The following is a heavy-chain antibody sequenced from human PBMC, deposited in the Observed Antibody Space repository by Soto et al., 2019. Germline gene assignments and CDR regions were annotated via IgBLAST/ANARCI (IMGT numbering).Heavy chain of an antibody. V-gene: IGHV3-30*03. Sequence: QVQLVESGGGVVQPGRSLRLSCAASGFTFSSYGMHWVRQAPGKGLEWVAVISCDGSNKYYADSVKGRFTISRDNSKNTLYLQMNSLRAEDTAVYYCASAVAGIYWGQGTLVTVSS. J-gene: IGHJ4*02. CDR3: ASAVAGIY. CDR2: ISCDGSNK. D-gene: IGHD6-19*01. CDR1: GFTFSSYG.